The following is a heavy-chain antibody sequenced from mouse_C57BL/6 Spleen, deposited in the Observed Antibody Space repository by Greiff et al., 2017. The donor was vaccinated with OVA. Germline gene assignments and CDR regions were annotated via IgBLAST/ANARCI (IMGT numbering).Heavy chain of an antibody. D-gene: IGHD2-3*01. CDR3: ARYYDGYYLFDY. Sequence: EVKVVESGGGLVQPGGSLSLSCAASGFTFTDYYMSWVRQPPGKALEWLGFIRNKANGYTTEYSASVKGRFTISRDNSQSILYLQMNALRAEDSATYYCARYYDGYYLFDYWGQGTTLTVSS. V-gene: IGHV7-3*01. CDR1: GFTFTDYY. CDR2: IRNKANGYTT. J-gene: IGHJ2*01.